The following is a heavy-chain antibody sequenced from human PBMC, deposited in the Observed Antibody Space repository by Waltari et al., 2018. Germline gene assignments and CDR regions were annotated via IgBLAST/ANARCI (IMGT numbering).Heavy chain of an antibody. D-gene: IGHD3-3*01. CDR1: GGSFSGYY. Sequence: QVQLQQWGAGLLKPSETLSLTCAVYGGSFSGYYWSWIRQPPGKGLEWIGEINHSGSTNYNPSLKSRVTISVDTSKNQFSLKLSSVTAADTAVYYCARTGARITIFGVVIIPLGMDVWGQGTTVTVSS. V-gene: IGHV4-34*01. CDR2: INHSGST. J-gene: IGHJ6*02. CDR3: ARTGARITIFGVVIIPLGMDV.